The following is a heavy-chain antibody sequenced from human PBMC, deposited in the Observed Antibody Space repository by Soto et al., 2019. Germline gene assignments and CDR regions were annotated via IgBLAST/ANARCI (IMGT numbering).Heavy chain of an antibody. CDR3: TRGRYSSGYVDYYYYGLDV. Sequence: SETLSLTCAVYGVYGGSFNDYYWNWIRQPPGKGLEWIGEINHSGSTNYNPSLKSRVTISVDTSKNQFSLKLSSVTAADTAMYYCTRGRYSSGYVDYYYYGLDVWGPGTTVTVS. V-gene: IGHV4-34*01. CDR1: GGSFNDYY. CDR2: INHSGST. D-gene: IGHD5-18*01. J-gene: IGHJ6*02.